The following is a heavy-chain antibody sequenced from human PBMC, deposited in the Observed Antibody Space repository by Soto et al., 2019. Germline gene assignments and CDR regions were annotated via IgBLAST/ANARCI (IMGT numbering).Heavy chain of an antibody. CDR3: AKVRADYYYGSGPFDY. D-gene: IGHD3-10*01. J-gene: IGHJ4*02. V-gene: IGHV3-30*18. CDR2: ISSDGSNK. Sequence: QVQLVESGGGVVQPGRSLRLSCAASGFTFSSYGMHWVRQAPGKGLEWVALISSDGSNKYYADSVKGRFTISRDNSKNTLYLRMNTLRAEDTAVYYCAKVRADYYYGSGPFDYWGQGTLVTVSS. CDR1: GFTFSSYG.